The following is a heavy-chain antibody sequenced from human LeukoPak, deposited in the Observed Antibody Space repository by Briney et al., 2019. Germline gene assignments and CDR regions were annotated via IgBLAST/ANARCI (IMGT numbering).Heavy chain of an antibody. CDR1: GYTFTGYY. D-gene: IGHD2-2*01. J-gene: IGHJ4*02. CDR2: INPNSGGT. CDR3: ALGVPVAMSSVLFDY. Sequence: ASVKVSCKASGYTFTGYYMHWVRQAPGQGLEWMGWINPNSGGTNYAQKFQGRVTMTRDTSVSTAYMELSRLRSDDTAVYYCALGVPVAMSSVLFDYWGQGTLVTVSS. V-gene: IGHV1-2*02.